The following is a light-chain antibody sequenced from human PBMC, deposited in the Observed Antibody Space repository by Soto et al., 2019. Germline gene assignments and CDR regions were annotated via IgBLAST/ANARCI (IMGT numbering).Light chain of an antibody. V-gene: IGLV2-14*01. J-gene: IGLJ1*01. CDR3: SSYTNSNTLV. Sequence: QSALTQPASVSGSPGQSITISCTGSDVGGYNYISWYQQHTGKAPKLMIYDVSNRPSGVSNRFSGSNSGNTASLTISGLEVEDEADYYCSSYTNSNTLVFGTGTKLTVL. CDR2: DVS. CDR1: SDVGGYNY.